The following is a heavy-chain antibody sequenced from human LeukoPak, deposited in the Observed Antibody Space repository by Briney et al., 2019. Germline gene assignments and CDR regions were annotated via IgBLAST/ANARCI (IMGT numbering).Heavy chain of an antibody. CDR2: INPNSGGT. Sequence: ASVKVSCKASRYTFTGYYMHWVRQAPGQGLEWMGWINPNSGGTNYAQKFQGRVTMARDTSISTAYMELSRLRSDDTAVYYCARDLDSSGYFKPLDYWGQGTLVTVSS. CDR1: RYTFTGYY. J-gene: IGHJ4*02. D-gene: IGHD3-22*01. CDR3: ARDLDSSGYFKPLDY. V-gene: IGHV1-2*02.